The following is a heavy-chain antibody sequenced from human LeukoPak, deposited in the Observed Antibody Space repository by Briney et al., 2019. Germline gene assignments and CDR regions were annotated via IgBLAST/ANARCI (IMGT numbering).Heavy chain of an antibody. Sequence: GGSLRLSCAASGFTFSTYNMNWVRQAPGKGLEWVSSITSTSSYIYYADSVKGRFTISRDNAKNSLYLQMNSLRAEDTAVYYCARALLAYSSGQLDYWGQGTLVTVSS. CDR2: ITSTSSYI. D-gene: IGHD6-19*01. CDR1: GFTFSTYN. CDR3: ARALLAYSSGQLDY. J-gene: IGHJ4*02. V-gene: IGHV3-21*01.